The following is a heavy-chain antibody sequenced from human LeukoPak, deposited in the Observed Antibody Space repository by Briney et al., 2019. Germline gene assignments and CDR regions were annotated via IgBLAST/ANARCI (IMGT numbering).Heavy chain of an antibody. CDR1: GYTFTGYY. CDR3: ARENSHTYYDFWSGWNWFDP. CDR2: INPNSGGT. J-gene: IGHJ5*02. D-gene: IGHD3-3*01. V-gene: IGHV1-2*02. Sequence: ASVKVSCKASGYTFTGYYMHWVRQAPGQGLEWMGWINPNSGGTNYAQKFQGRVTMTRDTSISTAYMELGRLRSDDTAVYYCARENSHTYYDFWSGWNWFDPWGQGTLVTVSS.